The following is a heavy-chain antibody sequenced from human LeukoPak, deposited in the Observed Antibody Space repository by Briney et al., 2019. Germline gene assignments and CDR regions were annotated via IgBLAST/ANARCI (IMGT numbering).Heavy chain of an antibody. J-gene: IGHJ4*02. CDR3: TRDINPTVAVAGYYFDS. V-gene: IGHV3-49*04. CDR2: IRRRAYGGTT. CDR1: GFTFADSA. Sequence: GGSLRLSCRTSGFTFADSALSWVRQAPGQGLEWVCLIRRRAYGGTTEYTASVQGRFTISRDDSKSIAYLQMNSLKTEDTAVYYCTRDINPTVAVAGYYFDSWGQGTLVTVS. D-gene: IGHD6-19*01.